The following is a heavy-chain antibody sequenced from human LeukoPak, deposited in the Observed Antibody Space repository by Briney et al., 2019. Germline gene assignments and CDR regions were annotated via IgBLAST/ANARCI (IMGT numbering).Heavy chain of an antibody. Sequence: GGSLRLSCAASGFTFSRYSMNWVRQAPGKGLGWVSSISISSNYKYYPDSLKGRFTISRDNAKNSLYLQMNSLRVEDTAVYYCARGGSYLSAFDIWGQGTMVTVSS. CDR1: GFTFSRYS. CDR2: ISISSNYK. D-gene: IGHD1-26*01. J-gene: IGHJ3*02. V-gene: IGHV3-21*04. CDR3: ARGGSYLSAFDI.